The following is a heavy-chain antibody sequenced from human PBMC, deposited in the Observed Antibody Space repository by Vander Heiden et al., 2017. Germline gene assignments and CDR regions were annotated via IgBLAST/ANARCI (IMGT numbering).Heavy chain of an antibody. V-gene: IGHV3-7*01. CDR3: ARDGRELLLDY. Sequence: GVWLVQPGGSLRLSCAASGFTFSSYWMSWVRQAPGKGLEWVANIKQDGSEKYEVDSVKGRFTISRDNAKNSLYLQMKRLRAEDTAVYYGARDGRELLLDYWGQGTMVTVSS. D-gene: IGHD1-26*01. J-gene: IGHJ4*02. CDR1: GFTFSSYW. CDR2: IKQDGSEK.